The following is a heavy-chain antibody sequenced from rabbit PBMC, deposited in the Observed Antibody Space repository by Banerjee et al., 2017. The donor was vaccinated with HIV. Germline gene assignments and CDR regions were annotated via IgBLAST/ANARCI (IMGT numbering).Heavy chain of an antibody. J-gene: IGHJ3*01. CDR3: ARGLVAGVLDL. D-gene: IGHD3-3*01. V-gene: IGHV1S45*01. CDR2: IGTSIGRT. Sequence: QEQLVESGGGLVQPGGSLKLSCKASGFDFINYGVNWVRQAPGKGLEWIACIGTSIGRTHYASWAKGRFTISKTSSTTVTLQMTSLTVADTATYFCARGLVAGVLDLWGQGTLVTVS. CDR1: GFDFINYG.